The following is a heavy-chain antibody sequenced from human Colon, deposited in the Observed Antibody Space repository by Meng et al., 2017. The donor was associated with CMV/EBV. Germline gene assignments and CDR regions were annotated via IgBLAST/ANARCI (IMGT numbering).Heavy chain of an antibody. V-gene: IGHV3-21*01. D-gene: IGHD2-2*01. Sequence: GESLKISCAASGFTFSSYSMNWVRQAPGKGLEWVSSISSSSSYIYYADSVKGRFTISRDNAKNSLYLQMNSLRAEDTAVYYCAKVWGGRYCSSTSCRYGVDYWGQGTLVTVSS. CDR3: AKVWGGRYCSSTSCRYGVDY. CDR1: GFTFSSYS. CDR2: ISSSSSYI. J-gene: IGHJ4*02.